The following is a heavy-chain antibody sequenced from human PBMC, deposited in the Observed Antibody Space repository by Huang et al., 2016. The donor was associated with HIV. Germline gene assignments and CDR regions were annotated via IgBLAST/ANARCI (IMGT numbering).Heavy chain of an antibody. V-gene: IGHV4-59*11. CDR1: GGSISSHY. CDR2: ISYRGVS. J-gene: IGHJ4*01. D-gene: IGHD2-15*01. CDR3: ARDRRHCSGGSCYYSDY. Sequence: QVQLQESGPGLVKPSETLSLTCSVSGGSISSHYWSGIRQPPGKGLEWIWSISYRGVSNYSPSLKSRVFISVDTSRNQFALKLSSVTAADTAVYYCARDRRHCSGGSCYYSDYWGHGTLVTVSS.